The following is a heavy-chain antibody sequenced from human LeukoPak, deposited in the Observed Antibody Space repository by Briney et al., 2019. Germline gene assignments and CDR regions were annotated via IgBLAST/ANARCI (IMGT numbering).Heavy chain of an antibody. Sequence: ASVKVSCKASGYTFTTYAMHWVRQAPGQRLEWMGWISAYNGNTNYAQKLQGRVTMTTDTSTSTAYMELRSLRSDDTAVYYCARGIPGYGDYVSYFDYWGQGTLVTVSS. V-gene: IGHV1-18*01. CDR3: ARGIPGYGDYVSYFDY. CDR2: ISAYNGNT. J-gene: IGHJ4*02. D-gene: IGHD4-17*01. CDR1: GYTFTTYA.